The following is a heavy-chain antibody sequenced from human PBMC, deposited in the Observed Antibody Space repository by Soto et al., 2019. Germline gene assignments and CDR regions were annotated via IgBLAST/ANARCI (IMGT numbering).Heavy chain of an antibody. CDR2: ISGSGNIT. J-gene: IGHJ4*02. V-gene: IGHV3-48*03. Sequence: GGSLRLSCAASGFTFSSHEMNWVRQAPGKGLEWISYISGSGNITYYADSVKGRFTISRDNAQKSLYLQMNSLRVEDTAVYYCARGGVYWGQGTLVTVPS. D-gene: IGHD2-8*01. CDR1: GFTFSSHE. CDR3: ARGGVY.